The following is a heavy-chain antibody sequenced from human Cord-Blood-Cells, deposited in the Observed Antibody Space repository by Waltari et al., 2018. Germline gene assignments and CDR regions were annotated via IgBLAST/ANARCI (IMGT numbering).Heavy chain of an antibody. CDR2: ISYDESNK. D-gene: IGHD1-26*01. Sequence: QVQLVESGGGVVQPGRSLRLSCAASGFTFSSYGMHWVRQAPGKGLEWVAVISYDESNKYYADSVKGRFTISRDNSKNTLYLQMNSLRAEDTAVYYCAKEGGGDAFDIWGQGTMVTVSS. CDR3: AKEGGGDAFDI. CDR1: GFTFSSYG. V-gene: IGHV3-30*18. J-gene: IGHJ3*02.